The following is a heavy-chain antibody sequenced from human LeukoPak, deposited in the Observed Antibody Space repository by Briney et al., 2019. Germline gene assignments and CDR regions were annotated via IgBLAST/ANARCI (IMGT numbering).Heavy chain of an antibody. CDR2: IIPIFCTA. J-gene: IGHJ6*02. D-gene: IGHD2-2*02. CDR3: ARGRIVVVPAAINYYYYGMDV. V-gene: IGHV1-69*13. Sequence: SVKVSCKASGGTFSSYAISWVRQAPGQGLEWMGGIIPIFCTANYAQKFQGRVTITADESTSTAYMELSSLRSEDTAVYYCARGRIVVVPAAINYYYYGMDVWGQGTTVTVSS. CDR1: GGTFSSYA.